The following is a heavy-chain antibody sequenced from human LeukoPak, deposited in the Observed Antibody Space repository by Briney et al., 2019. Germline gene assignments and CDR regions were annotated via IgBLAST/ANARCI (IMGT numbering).Heavy chain of an antibody. CDR3: ARALGYCSGGSCYSRWFDP. J-gene: IGHJ5*02. CDR2: INPSGGST. V-gene: IGHV1-46*01. Sequence: ASVKVSCKASGYTFTSYYMHWVRQAPGQGLGWMGIINPSGGSTSYAQKFQGRVTMTRDMSTSTVYMELSSLRSEDTAVYYCARALGYCSGGSCYSRWFDPWGQGTLVTVSS. D-gene: IGHD2-15*01. CDR1: GYTFTSYY.